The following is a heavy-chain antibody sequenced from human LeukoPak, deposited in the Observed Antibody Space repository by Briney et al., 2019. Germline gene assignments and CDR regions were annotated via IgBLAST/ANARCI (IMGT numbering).Heavy chain of an antibody. Sequence: GASVKVSCKASGYTFTSYDINWVRQATGQGLEWMGWMNPNSGNTGYAQKFQGGVTMTRNTSISTAYMELSSLRSDDTAVYYCAREPRSMAYFDYWGQGTLVTVSS. J-gene: IGHJ4*02. D-gene: IGHD2/OR15-2a*01. CDR3: AREPRSMAYFDY. V-gene: IGHV1-8*01. CDR2: MNPNSGNT. CDR1: GYTFTSYD.